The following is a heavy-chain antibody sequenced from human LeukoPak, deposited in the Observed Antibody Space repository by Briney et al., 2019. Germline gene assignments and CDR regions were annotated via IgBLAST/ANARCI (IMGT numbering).Heavy chain of an antibody. D-gene: IGHD3-10*01. V-gene: IGHV3-23*01. CDR2: ISGSGGST. J-gene: IGHJ4*02. CDR1: GFTFSSYA. Sequence: RSGGSLRLSCAASGFTFSSYAMSWVRQAPGKGLEWVSAISGSGGSTYYADSVKGRFTISRDNSKNTLYLQMNSLRAEDTAVYYCAKSYRDYYGSGGDFDYWGQGTLVTVSS. CDR3: AKSYRDYYGSGGDFDY.